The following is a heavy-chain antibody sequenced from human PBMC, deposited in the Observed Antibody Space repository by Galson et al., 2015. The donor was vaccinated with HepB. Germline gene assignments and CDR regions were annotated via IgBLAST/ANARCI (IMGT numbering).Heavy chain of an antibody. D-gene: IGHD1-26*01. V-gene: IGHV1-69*13. Sequence: SVKVSCKASGGTFSSYAISWVRQAPGQGLEWMGGIIPIFGTANYAQKFQGRVTITADESTSTAYMELSSLRSEDTAVYYCASGGELRPAPDYWGQGTLVTVSS. CDR3: ASGGELRPAPDY. J-gene: IGHJ4*02. CDR2: IIPIFGTA. CDR1: GGTFSSYA.